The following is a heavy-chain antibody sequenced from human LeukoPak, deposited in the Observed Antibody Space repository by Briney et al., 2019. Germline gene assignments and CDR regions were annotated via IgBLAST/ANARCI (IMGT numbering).Heavy chain of an antibody. CDR1: GFTFSTFA. Sequence: GGSLRLSCAASGFTFSTFAMTWVRQAPGKGLEWVSSISDGNTYYADSVKGRFTISRDNSKNTLYLQMNSLRAEDTAVYYCAKGGGWLYYFDYWGQGTLVTVSS. CDR2: ISDGNT. D-gene: IGHD2-15*01. V-gene: IGHV3-23*01. J-gene: IGHJ4*02. CDR3: AKGGGWLYYFDY.